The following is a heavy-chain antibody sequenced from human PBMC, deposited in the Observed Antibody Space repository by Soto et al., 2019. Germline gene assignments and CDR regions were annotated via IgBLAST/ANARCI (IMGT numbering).Heavy chain of an antibody. Sequence: PGGSLRLSCAASGFSFSSYAMNWVRQAPGTGLEWVSGIGGGGNFIYYADSVKGRFTISRDNSRNTLYLQMNSLRAEDTAVYYCAKALTEWYIRSFGPFDIWGQGTMVTVSS. V-gene: IGHV3-23*01. CDR3: AKALTEWYIRSFGPFDI. D-gene: IGHD6-13*01. CDR2: IGGGGNFI. J-gene: IGHJ3*02. CDR1: GFSFSSYA.